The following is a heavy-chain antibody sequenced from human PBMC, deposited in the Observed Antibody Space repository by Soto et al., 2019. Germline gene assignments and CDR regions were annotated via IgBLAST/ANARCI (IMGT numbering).Heavy chain of an antibody. J-gene: IGHJ6*01. CDR1: GGSISSSSYY. CDR3: ARHVSGSYHYYYGMDV. Sequence: KLSESLSLTCTVSGGSISSSSYYWGWIRQPPGKGLEWIGSIYYSGSTYYNPSLKSRVTISVDTSKNQFSLKLSSVTAADTAVYYCARHVSGSYHYYYGMDVWGQGTTVTVSS. V-gene: IGHV4-39*01. CDR2: IYYSGST. D-gene: IGHD1-26*01.